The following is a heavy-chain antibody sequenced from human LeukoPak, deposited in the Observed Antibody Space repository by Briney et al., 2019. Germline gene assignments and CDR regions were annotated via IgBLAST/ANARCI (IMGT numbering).Heavy chain of an antibody. D-gene: IGHD6-19*01. CDR1: GFTFNIYA. V-gene: IGHV3-23*01. Sequence: GGSLRLSCAASGFTFNIYAMSWVRQAPGKGLEWVSDISGNGESTYYADSVKGRFTISRDNSKNTVYLQMDGLRAEDTAVYYCARDRGSSGWYEFDYWGQGTLVTVSS. CDR3: ARDRGSSGWYEFDY. CDR2: ISGNGEST. J-gene: IGHJ4*02.